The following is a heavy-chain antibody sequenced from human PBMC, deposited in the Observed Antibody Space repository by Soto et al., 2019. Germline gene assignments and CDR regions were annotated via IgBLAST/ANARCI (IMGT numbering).Heavy chain of an antibody. CDR2: INPNSGGT. Sequence: QVQLVQSGAEVKKPGASVKVSCKASGYTFTGYYMHWVRQAPGQGLEWMGWINPNSGGTNYAQKFQGWVTMTRDTSISTAYMELSRLRSDDTAVYYCARSVALLDYYYYGMDVWGQGTTVTVSS. D-gene: IGHD1-26*01. J-gene: IGHJ6*02. CDR1: GYTFTGYY. V-gene: IGHV1-2*04. CDR3: ARSVALLDYYYYGMDV.